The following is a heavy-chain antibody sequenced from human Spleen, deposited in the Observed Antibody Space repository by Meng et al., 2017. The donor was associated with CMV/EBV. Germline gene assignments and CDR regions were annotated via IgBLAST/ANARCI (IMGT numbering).Heavy chain of an antibody. J-gene: IGHJ5*02. Sequence: AGGSVSNGGYYWSWIRQHPGKGLEWIGYIFFSGSTYYNSSLKSRITISINTSKNQFSLKLSSVTAADTAVYYCARDELRYQLRWFDPWGQGTLVTVSS. CDR1: GGSVSNGGYY. D-gene: IGHD3-9*01. V-gene: IGHV4-31*02. CDR2: IFFSGST. CDR3: ARDELRYQLRWFDP.